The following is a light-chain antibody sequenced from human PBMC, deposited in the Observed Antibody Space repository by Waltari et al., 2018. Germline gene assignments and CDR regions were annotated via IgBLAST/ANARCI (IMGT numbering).Light chain of an antibody. Sequence: SYELTQPPSASVSPGQTATIACSGDKLGDKYVCWFQQKPGQSPVLLIYHDIKRPSGIPERFSGSNSGKTATLTISGTQPMDEADYYCQGWDSSAAGVVFGGGTKLTVL. CDR2: HDI. CDR3: QGWDSSAAGVV. CDR1: KLGDKY. V-gene: IGLV3-1*01. J-gene: IGLJ2*01.